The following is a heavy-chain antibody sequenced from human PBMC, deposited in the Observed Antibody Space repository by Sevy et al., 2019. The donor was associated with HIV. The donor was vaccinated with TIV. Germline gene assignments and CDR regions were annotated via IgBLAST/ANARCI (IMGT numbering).Heavy chain of an antibody. D-gene: IGHD3-9*01. Sequence: GESLKISCQTSGYRFASYWIAWVRQKPGIGLEWVATLFPGNSDIRHSPSFRGRVTASADKSISTTYLQWSSLEASDTGIYFCARGPLVNPGDYFDSWGQGTRVTVSS. CDR1: GYRFASYW. CDR3: ARGPLVNPGDYFDS. V-gene: IGHV5-51*01. CDR2: LFPGNSDI. J-gene: IGHJ4*02.